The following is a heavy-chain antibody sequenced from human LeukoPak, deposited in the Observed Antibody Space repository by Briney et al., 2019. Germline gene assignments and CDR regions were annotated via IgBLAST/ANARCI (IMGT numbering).Heavy chain of an antibody. V-gene: IGHV1-2*02. CDR2: INPNSGGT. Sequence: RRASVKISCKASGYTFTGYYMHWVRQAPGQGLEWMGWINPNSGGTNYAQKFQGRVTMTRDTSISTAYMGLSRLRSDDTAVYYCARDHGDYPYDCWGQGTLVTVSS. J-gene: IGHJ4*02. D-gene: IGHD4-17*01. CDR1: GYTFTGYY. CDR3: ARDHGDYPYDC.